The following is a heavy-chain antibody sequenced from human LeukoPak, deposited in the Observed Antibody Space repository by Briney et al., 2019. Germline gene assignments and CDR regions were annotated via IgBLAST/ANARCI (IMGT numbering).Heavy chain of an antibody. J-gene: IGHJ4*02. Sequence: PSETLSLTCIVSGYSITSGYYWGWIRQPPGRGLEWIGSIYHSGDTYYNPSLKSRVTISVDTSKNQFSLKLDSVTAADTAVYYCAKGTSSGWYYFDYWGQGTLVTVSS. CDR2: IYHSGDT. D-gene: IGHD6-19*01. CDR1: GYSITSGYY. CDR3: AKGTSSGWYYFDY. V-gene: IGHV4-38-2*02.